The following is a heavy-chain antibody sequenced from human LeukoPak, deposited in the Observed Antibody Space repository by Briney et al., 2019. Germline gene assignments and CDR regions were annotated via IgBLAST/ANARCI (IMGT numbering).Heavy chain of an antibody. Sequence: GASVKVSCKASGGTFSSYAISWVRQAPGQGHEWMGRMNPNSGNTGYAQKFQGRVTMTRNTSISTAYMELSSLRSEDTAVYYCARWMTGYSSSLDYWGQGTLVTVSS. CDR2: MNPNSGNT. D-gene: IGHD6-13*01. CDR1: GGTFSSYA. J-gene: IGHJ4*02. CDR3: ARWMTGYSSSLDY. V-gene: IGHV1-8*02.